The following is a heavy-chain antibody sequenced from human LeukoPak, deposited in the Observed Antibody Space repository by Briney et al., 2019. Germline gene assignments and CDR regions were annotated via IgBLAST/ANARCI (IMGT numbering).Heavy chain of an antibody. Sequence: ASVKVSCKASGYTFTSYYMHWVRQAPGQGLEWMGIINPSGGSTSYAQKFQGRVTMTRDTSTSTVYVELSSLRSEDTAVYYCARDGDGYSIYGDGMDVWGQGTTVTVSS. V-gene: IGHV1-46*01. J-gene: IGHJ6*02. CDR1: GYTFTSYY. D-gene: IGHD5-24*01. CDR3: ARDGDGYSIYGDGMDV. CDR2: INPSGGST.